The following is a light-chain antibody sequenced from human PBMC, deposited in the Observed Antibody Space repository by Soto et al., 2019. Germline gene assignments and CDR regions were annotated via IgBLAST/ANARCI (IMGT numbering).Light chain of an antibody. Sequence: EIVLTQSPGTLSLSPGERATLSCRASQSVSSSYLAWFQQKPGQAPRLLIYDTSSRATGIPDRFSGSGFGTVFTLTISRLEPEDFAVYYCQQYGSSPFNFGPGTKVDI. CDR1: QSVSSSY. V-gene: IGKV3-20*01. CDR3: QQYGSSPFN. CDR2: DTS. J-gene: IGKJ3*01.